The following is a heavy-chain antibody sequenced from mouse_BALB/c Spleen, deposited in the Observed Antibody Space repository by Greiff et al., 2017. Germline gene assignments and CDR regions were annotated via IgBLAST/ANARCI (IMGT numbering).Heavy chain of an antibody. J-gene: IGHJ1*01. V-gene: IGHV1-82*01. CDR2: IYPGDGDT. D-gene: IGHD2-1*01. Sequence: QVQLKESGPELVKPGASVKISCKASGYAFSSSWMNWVKQRPGQGLEWIGRIYPGDGDTNYNGKFKGKATLTADKSSSTAYMQLSSLTSVDSAVYFCARVGNPWYFDVWGAGTTVTVSS. CDR3: ARVGNPWYFDV. CDR1: GYAFSSSW.